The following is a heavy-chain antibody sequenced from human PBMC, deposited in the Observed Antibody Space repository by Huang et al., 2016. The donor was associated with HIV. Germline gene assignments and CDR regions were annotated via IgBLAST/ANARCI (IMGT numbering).Heavy chain of an antibody. CDR2: IDPGESDT. Sequence: EVQLVQSGAEVKKPGESLKISCKGSGYRFRSNWIGWVRQMPGKGLGWMGSIDPGESDTRYSPSFQGQVTISADKSSNTADLQWSSLKASDTAMYYCARLIGSPSFYYGLDVWGQGTTVTVSS. J-gene: IGHJ6*02. CDR1: GYRFRSNW. D-gene: IGHD3-10*01. V-gene: IGHV5-51*01. CDR3: ARLIGSPSFYYGLDV.